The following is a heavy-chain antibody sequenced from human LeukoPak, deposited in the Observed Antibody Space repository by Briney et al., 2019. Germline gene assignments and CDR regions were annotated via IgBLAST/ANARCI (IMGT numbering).Heavy chain of an antibody. CDR1: DFTFSAYW. J-gene: IGHJ4*02. Sequence: GGSLRLSCAASDFTFSAYWMSWVRQAPGKGLEWVANIKQDGSEKYYVDSVRGRFSISRDNAENSLYLQMNSLRAEDTAVYFCARGGSDTAMAHDYWGQGTLVTVSS. CDR3: ARGGSDTAMAHDY. D-gene: IGHD5-18*01. CDR2: IKQDGSEK. V-gene: IGHV3-7*01.